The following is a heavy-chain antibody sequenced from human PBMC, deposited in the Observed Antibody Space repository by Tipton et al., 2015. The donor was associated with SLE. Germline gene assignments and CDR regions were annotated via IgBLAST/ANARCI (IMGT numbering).Heavy chain of an antibody. V-gene: IGHV3-9*01. CDR1: GFTFDDYA. CDR2: ISWNSGSI. CDR3: AKDLLWLGELFYAFDI. D-gene: IGHD3-10*01. Sequence: SLRLSCAASGFTFDDYAMHWARQAPGKGLEWVSGISWNSGSIGYADSVKGRFTISRDNAKNSLYLQMNSLRAEDTALYYCAKDLLWLGELFYAFDIWGQGTMVTVSS. J-gene: IGHJ3*02.